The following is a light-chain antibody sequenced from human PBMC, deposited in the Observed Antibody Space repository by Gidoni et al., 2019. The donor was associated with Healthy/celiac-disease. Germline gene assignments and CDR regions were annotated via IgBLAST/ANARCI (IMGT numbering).Light chain of an antibody. J-gene: IGKJ4*01. CDR1: QDISNY. Sequence: DIQMTQSPSSLSASVGDRVTITCQASQDISNYLNWYQQKPGKAPKLLIYDASNLETGVPSRFSGSGSGTDFTFTISSLQPEDIATYNCQQYDNLPPGRLTFGGGTKVEIK. CDR2: DAS. CDR3: QQYDNLPPGRLT. V-gene: IGKV1-33*01.